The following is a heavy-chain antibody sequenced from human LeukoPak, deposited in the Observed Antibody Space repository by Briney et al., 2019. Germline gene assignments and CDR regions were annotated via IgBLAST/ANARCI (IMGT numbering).Heavy chain of an antibody. D-gene: IGHD2-21*02. CDR1: GYSFTTYW. CDR2: IFPADSDT. J-gene: IGHJ3*01. V-gene: IGHV5-51*01. Sequence: PGESLKISCKASGYSFTTYWIGWVRQMPGKGLGWMGIIFPADSDTRYSPSFQGQVTVSADKSITTAYLQWSSLKASDTAMYYCARWVTADRGKKDAFDVWGQGAMVTVSS. CDR3: ARWVTADRGKKDAFDV.